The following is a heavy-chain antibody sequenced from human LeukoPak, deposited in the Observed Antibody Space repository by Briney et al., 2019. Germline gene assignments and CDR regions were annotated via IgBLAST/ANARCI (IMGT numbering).Heavy chain of an antibody. CDR1: GFTFTTYA. CDR3: AIERAVRIVYSLHFWEV. V-gene: IGHV3-23*01. Sequence: GASLKLSCKASGFTFTTYAMNWVRQAPGQGLQWVSVISGKGDSTYYADSVKGRFSISRDNSKNTLYLQMNRLRAEDTAVYYCAIERAVRIVYSLHFWEVWGKGTTVSV. CDR2: ISGKGDST. J-gene: IGHJ6*03. D-gene: IGHD2-15*01.